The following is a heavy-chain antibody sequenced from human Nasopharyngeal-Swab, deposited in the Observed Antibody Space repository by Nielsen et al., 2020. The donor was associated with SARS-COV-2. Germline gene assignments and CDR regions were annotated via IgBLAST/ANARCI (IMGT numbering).Heavy chain of an antibody. CDR2: INSDGSST. Sequence: AGSLTLSCAASGFTFSSYWMHWVRQAPGKGLVWVSRINSDGSSTRYADSVKGRFTISRDNAKNTLYLQMNSLRAEDTAVYYCARDPAITGTTFDPWGQGTLVTVSS. CDR1: GFTFSSYW. V-gene: IGHV3-74*01. D-gene: IGHD1-7*01. J-gene: IGHJ5*02. CDR3: ARDPAITGTTFDP.